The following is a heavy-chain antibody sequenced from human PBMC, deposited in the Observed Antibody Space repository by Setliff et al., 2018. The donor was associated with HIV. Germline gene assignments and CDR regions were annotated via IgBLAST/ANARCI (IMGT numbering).Heavy chain of an antibody. CDR2: INHSGST. CDR1: GRSFSGYY. J-gene: IGHJ5*02. D-gene: IGHD5-18*01. CDR3: ARDGRYSFGYNWFDP. V-gene: IGHV4-34*01. Sequence: RASETLSLTCAVYGRSFSGYYWNWIRQSPGKGLEWIGEINHSGSTYYNPSLKSRVTISVDTSKNQFSLKLNSVTAADTAVYYCARDGRYSFGYNWFDPWGQGTLVTVSS.